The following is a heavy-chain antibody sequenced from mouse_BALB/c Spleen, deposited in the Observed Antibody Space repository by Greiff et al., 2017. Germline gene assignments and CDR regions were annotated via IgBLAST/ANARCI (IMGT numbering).Heavy chain of an antibody. CDR2: ISYSGST. V-gene: IGHV3-8*02. D-gene: IGHD2-4*01. CDR3: ARIMITSHWYFDV. J-gene: IGHJ1*01. CDR1: GDSITSGY. Sequence: VQPKESGPSLVKPSQTLSLTCSVTGDSITSGYWNWIRKFPGNKLEYMGYISYSGSTYYNPSLKSRISITRDTSKNQYYLQLNSVTTEDTATYYCARIMITSHWYFDVWGAGTTVTVSS.